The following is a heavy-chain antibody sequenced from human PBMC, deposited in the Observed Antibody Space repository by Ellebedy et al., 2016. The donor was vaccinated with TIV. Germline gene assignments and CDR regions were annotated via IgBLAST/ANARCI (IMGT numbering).Heavy chain of an antibody. J-gene: IGHJ4*02. D-gene: IGHD3-10*01. Sequence: GESLKISCAAWGFPFSKFWMSWVRQAPGEGLEWVALICFDGTNQDYADSVKGRFTISRDNSKNTLHLQMNSLRVEDTAVYYCARAVCTSGTGAPYWGQGTLVSVSS. CDR1: GFPFSKFW. CDR2: ICFDGTNQ. CDR3: ARAVCTSGTGAPY. V-gene: IGHV3-33*07.